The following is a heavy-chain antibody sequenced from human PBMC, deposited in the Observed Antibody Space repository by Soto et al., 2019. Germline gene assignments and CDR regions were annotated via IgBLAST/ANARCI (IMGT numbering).Heavy chain of an antibody. CDR1: GFTFSSYS. D-gene: IGHD3-22*01. Sequence: TGGSLRLSCAASGFTFSSYSMNWVRQATGKGLEWVSYISSSSSTIYYADSVEGRFTISRDNAKNSLYLQMNSLRDEDTAVYYCARDLITMILTHYYGMDVWGQGTTVTVSS. V-gene: IGHV3-48*02. CDR3: ARDLITMILTHYYGMDV. J-gene: IGHJ6*02. CDR2: ISSSSSTI.